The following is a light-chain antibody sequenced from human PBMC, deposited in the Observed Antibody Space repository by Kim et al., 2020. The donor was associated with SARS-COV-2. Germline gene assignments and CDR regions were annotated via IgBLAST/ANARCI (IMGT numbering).Light chain of an antibody. CDR3: SSYGDNNNLVV. J-gene: IGLJ3*02. CDR2: EVS. V-gene: IGLV2-8*01. Sequence: QSALTQPPSASGSPGQSVSISCTGTSSDIGGYDYVSWYQQHPGKAPKLMIYEVSERPSGVPNRFSGSKSGNTASLTVSGLQAEDEADYYCSSYGDNNNLVVFGGGTQLTVL. CDR1: SSDIGGYDY.